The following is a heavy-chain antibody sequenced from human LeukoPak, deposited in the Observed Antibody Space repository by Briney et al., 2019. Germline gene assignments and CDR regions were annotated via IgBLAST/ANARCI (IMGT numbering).Heavy chain of an antibody. CDR3: ARAVGYCSSTSCYGANWYFDL. V-gene: IGHV4-59*12. CDR2: IYYSGST. CDR1: GGSISSYY. J-gene: IGHJ2*01. Sequence: SETLSLTCTVSGGSISSYYWSWIRQPPGKGLEWIGYIYYSGSTNYNPSLKSRVTMSVDTSKNQFSLKLSSVTAADTAVYYCARAVGYCSSTSCYGANWYFDLWGRGTLVTVSS. D-gene: IGHD2-2*01.